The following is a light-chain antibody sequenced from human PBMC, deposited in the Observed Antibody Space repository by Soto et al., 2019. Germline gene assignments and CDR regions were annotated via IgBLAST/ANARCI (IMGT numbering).Light chain of an antibody. CDR3: QEYNTWPWT. Sequence: DTETTQSPANISLSPGRTATLSCGASQSVNSNLAWYQQKIGQAPRVLIYGESTRATGIQDRFSGSGSGTDFILTISSLQSEELAVYDCQEYNTWPWTVGKGTQGAIK. CDR2: GES. J-gene: IGKJ1*01. CDR1: QSVNSN. V-gene: IGKV3-15*01.